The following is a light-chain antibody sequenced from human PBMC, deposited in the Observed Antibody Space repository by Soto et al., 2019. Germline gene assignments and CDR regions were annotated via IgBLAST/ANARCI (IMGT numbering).Light chain of an antibody. Sequence: EIVLTQSPATLSLSPGERATLSCRASQSVSSYLACYQQKPGQAPRLLIYDAYNRDTGIPARFSGSGSGTDFTITISSLEPEDFAVYYCQQRSNWPLTFGGGTKVEIK. V-gene: IGKV3-11*01. J-gene: IGKJ4*01. CDR3: QQRSNWPLT. CDR1: QSVSSY. CDR2: DAY.